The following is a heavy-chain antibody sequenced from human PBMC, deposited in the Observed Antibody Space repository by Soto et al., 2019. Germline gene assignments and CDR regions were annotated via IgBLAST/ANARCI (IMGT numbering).Heavy chain of an antibody. CDR3: AKDLDARVGTTFDY. J-gene: IGHJ4*02. CDR1: GFTIDDYA. CDR2: LSWNSGST. D-gene: IGHD1-26*01. Sequence: EVQLVESGGGLVQPGRSLRLSCAASGFTIDDYAMHWVRQAPGKGLEWVSGLSWNSGSTGYADAVKGRFTTSRDNAKNPLYLPMNSLRAGDTAWYYCAKDLDARVGTTFDYRGQGTLVTVSS. V-gene: IGHV3-9*01.